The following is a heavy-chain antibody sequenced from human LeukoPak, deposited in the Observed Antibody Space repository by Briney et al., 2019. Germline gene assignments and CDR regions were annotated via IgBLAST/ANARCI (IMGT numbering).Heavy chain of an antibody. J-gene: IGHJ3*02. CDR2: IIPIFGTA. D-gene: IGHD6-6*01. CDR1: GGTFSSYA. CDR3: AGAPRIAARAFDI. Sequence: ASVKVSCKASGGTFSSYAIGWVRQAPGQGLEWMGRIIPIFGTANYAQKFQGRVTITTDESTSTAYMELSSLRSEDTAVYYCAGAPRIAARAFDIWGQGTMVTVSS. V-gene: IGHV1-69*05.